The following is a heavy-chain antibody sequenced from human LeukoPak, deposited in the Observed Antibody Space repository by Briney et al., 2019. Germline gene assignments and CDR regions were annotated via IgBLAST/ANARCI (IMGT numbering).Heavy chain of an antibody. J-gene: IGHJ4*02. V-gene: IGHV3-23*01. CDR3: AKAPRIWMDYFDY. CDR2: ISGSGGST. Sequence: GGSLRLSCAASGFTFSSYAMSWVRQAPGKGLEWVSAISGSGGSTYYVDSVKGRFTISRDNSKNTLYLQIHSLRAEDTAVFYCAKAPRIWMDYFDYWGQGPLVTVPS. D-gene: IGHD3-3*01. CDR1: GFTFSSYA.